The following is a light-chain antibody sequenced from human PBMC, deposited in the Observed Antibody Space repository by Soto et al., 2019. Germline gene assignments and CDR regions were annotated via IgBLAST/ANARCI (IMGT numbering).Light chain of an antibody. Sequence: QSVLTKPRSVSGSPGQSVTISCTGTSSDVGGYNYVSWYQQYPGKAPKVMIYAVTKRPSGVPDRISGSKSGNTASLTISGLQAEDVADYYCCSYAGSYSHYVFGTGTKVTVL. CDR1: SSDVGGYNY. CDR3: CSYAGSYSHYV. CDR2: AVT. V-gene: IGLV2-11*01. J-gene: IGLJ1*01.